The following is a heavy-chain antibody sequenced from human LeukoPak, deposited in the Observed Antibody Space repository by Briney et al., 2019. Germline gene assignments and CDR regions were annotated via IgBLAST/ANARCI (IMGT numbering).Heavy chain of an antibody. CDR2: IRVSGGSV. J-gene: IGHJ5*02. V-gene: IGHV3-11*01. Sequence: GALRLSCTASGFTFTDYYMTWIRQAPGKGLEWLSYIRVSGGSVSYVDSVKGRFTISRDNAKNSVYLQIDSLRVEDTAIYYCARDRQFRLHDPWGQGILVTVSS. CDR3: ARDRQFRLHDP. CDR1: GFTFTDYY. D-gene: IGHD3-16*01.